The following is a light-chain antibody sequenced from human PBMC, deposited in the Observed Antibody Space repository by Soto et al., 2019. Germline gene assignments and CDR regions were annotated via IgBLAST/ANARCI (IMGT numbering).Light chain of an antibody. CDR2: KVS. CDR3: MQGTVWPYT. CDR1: QSVVYSYGTTH. Sequence: EVVMTQSPLSLPVTLGQPASIYCRSSQSVVYSYGTTHLYWFHQRPVQSPRRLISKVSNRDSGVPERFSGSGSGTDFTLKINRVEAEDVGVYYCMQGTVWPYTFGQGTKLEIK. V-gene: IGKV2-30*01. J-gene: IGKJ2*01.